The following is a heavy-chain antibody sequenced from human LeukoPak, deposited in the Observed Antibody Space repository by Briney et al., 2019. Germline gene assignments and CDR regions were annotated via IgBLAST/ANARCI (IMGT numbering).Heavy chain of an antibody. V-gene: IGHV3-23*01. CDR2: ISGSGGST. CDR3: AKEEGGYGSGSYYRLYYYYYYGMDV. Sequence: GGSLRLSCAASGFTFSSYAMSWVRQAPGKGLEWVSAISGSGGSTYYADSVKGRFTISRDNSKNTLYLQMNSLRAEDTAVYYCAKEEGGYGSGSYYRLYYYYYYGMDVWGQGTTVTVSS. J-gene: IGHJ6*02. D-gene: IGHD3-10*01. CDR1: GFTFSSYA.